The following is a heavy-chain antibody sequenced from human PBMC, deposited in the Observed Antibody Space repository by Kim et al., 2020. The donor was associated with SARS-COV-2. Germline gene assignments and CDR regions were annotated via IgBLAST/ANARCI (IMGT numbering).Heavy chain of an antibody. Sequence: GTTKYAPCLQGRVTVTTDVSTSTAYMELRSLRSDDTAVYDCARDSVNALDIWGQGTLVTVSS. CDR3: ARDSVNALDI. CDR2: GTT. J-gene: IGHJ3*02. V-gene: IGHV1-18*01.